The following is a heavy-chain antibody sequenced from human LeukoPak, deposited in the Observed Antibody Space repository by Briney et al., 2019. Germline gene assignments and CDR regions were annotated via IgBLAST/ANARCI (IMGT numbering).Heavy chain of an antibody. D-gene: IGHD4/OR15-4a*01. CDR2: IGGGGRDT. J-gene: IGHJ6*03. CDR1: GFTFSTYA. CDR3: AKNRGANYYNYYMDV. V-gene: IGHV3-23*01. Sequence: GGSLRLSCAASGFTFSTYAMSWVRQAPGKGLEWLSTIGGGGRDTFYADSVKGRFTVSRDNSKNTLYLQMSSLRAEDTAVYFCAKNRGANYYNYYMDVWGKGTTVTVSS.